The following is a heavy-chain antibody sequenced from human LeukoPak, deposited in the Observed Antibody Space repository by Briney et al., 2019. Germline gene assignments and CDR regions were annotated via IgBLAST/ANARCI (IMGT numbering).Heavy chain of an antibody. Sequence: ASVKVSCKASGYTFTSFGITWVRQAPGQGLEWMGWISTYNGNTNYAQKFQGRVTMTTDTSTSTAYMELRSLRSDDTAVYYCARDAIYYYYMDVWGKGTTVTVSS. CDR1: GYTFTSFG. J-gene: IGHJ6*03. CDR3: ARDAIYYYYMDV. CDR2: ISTYNGNT. V-gene: IGHV1-18*01.